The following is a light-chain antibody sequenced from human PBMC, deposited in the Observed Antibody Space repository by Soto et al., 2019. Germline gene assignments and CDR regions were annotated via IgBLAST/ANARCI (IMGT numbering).Light chain of an antibody. J-gene: IGKJ5*01. CDR1: QSVSSN. Sequence: EIVMTQSPATLSVSPGERATLSCRASQSVSSNLAWYQQKPGQAPRLLIYGASTRATGIPARFSGSGSGTEFTLTISSLQSEDFAVYYCQQYVNSPGTCGQGTDWRL. CDR3: QQYVNSPGT. CDR2: GAS. V-gene: IGKV3-15*01.